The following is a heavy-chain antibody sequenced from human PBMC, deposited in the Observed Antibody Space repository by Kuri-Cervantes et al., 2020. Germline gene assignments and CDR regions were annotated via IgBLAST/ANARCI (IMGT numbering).Heavy chain of an antibody. CDR1: GGTFSSYA. CDR2: IIPIFGTA. D-gene: IGHD6-19*01. Sequence: SVKVSCKASGGTFSSYAISWVRQAPGQGLEWMGGIIPIFGTANYAQKFQGRVTITTDESTSTAYMELSSLRSEDTAVYYCARGPYSSGWYGYFQHWGQGTLVTVSS. V-gene: IGHV1-69*05. J-gene: IGHJ1*01. CDR3: ARGPYSSGWYGYFQH.